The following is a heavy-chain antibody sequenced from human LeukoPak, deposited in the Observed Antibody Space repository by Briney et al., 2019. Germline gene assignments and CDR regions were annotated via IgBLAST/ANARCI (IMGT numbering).Heavy chain of an antibody. V-gene: IGHV3-23*01. CDR2: ISGSGGST. CDR3: AKQIVVVPIFDY. D-gene: IGHD3-22*01. Sequence: PGGSLRLSCAVSGTTLSSYAMSWVRQAPGKGLEWVSAISGSGGSTYYADSVKGRFTISRVNSKNTLYLQMNSLRAEDTALYYCAKQIVVVPIFDYWGQGTLVTVSS. J-gene: IGHJ4*02. CDR1: GTTLSSYA.